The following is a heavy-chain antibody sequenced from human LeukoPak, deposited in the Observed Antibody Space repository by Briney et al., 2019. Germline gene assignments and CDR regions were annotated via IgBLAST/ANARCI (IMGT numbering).Heavy chain of an antibody. V-gene: IGHV1-18*01. J-gene: IGHJ4*02. CDR2: ISAYNGNT. CDR3: ARDLGVVVPAAHWEY. Sequence: GASVKVSCKASGYTFTSYGISWVRQAPGQGLEWMGWISAYNGNTNYAQKLQGRGTMTTDTSTSTAYMELRSLRSDDTAVYYCARDLGVVVPAAHWEYWGQGTLVTVSS. D-gene: IGHD2-2*01. CDR1: GYTFTSYG.